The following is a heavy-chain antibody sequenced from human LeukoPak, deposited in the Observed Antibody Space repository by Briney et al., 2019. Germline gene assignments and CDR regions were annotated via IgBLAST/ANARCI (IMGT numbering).Heavy chain of an antibody. J-gene: IGHJ4*02. D-gene: IGHD3-10*01. CDR1: GFTFSSDW. Sequence: PGGSLRLSCAASGFTFSSDWMNWVRQAPGKGLEWVSNINQDGSDKYYVDSVKGRFTISRDNAKNSLYLQMNSLRAEDTAVYYCARDPDMVRGVNFDYWGQGTLVTVSS. V-gene: IGHV3-7*03. CDR3: ARDPDMVRGVNFDY. CDR2: INQDGSDK.